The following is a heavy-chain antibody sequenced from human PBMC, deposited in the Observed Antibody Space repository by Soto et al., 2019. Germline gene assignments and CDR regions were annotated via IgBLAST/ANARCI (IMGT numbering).Heavy chain of an antibody. CDR1: GFTFSSYS. CDR2: ISSSSSYI. CDR3: ARSVVVVVAATPCYGMDV. D-gene: IGHD2-15*01. Sequence: GGSLRLSCAASGFTFSSYSMNWVRQAPGKGLEWVSSISSSSSYIYYADSVKGRFTISRDNAKNSLYLQMNSLRAEDTAVYYGARSVVVVVAATPCYGMDVWGQGTTVTVSS. J-gene: IGHJ6*02. V-gene: IGHV3-21*01.